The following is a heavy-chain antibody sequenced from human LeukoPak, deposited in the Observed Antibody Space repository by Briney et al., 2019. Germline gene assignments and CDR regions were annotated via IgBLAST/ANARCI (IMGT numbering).Heavy chain of an antibody. CDR2: IRRGTNSYTT. Sequence: PGGSLRLSCAASGFTFSDYILDWVRQAPGKGLGWVGRIRRGTNSYTTEYAASVKGRFIISRDDSKNSLYLHMNSLKTEDTAVYHCTRDGGEGGNSAFDIWGQGTMVTVSS. D-gene: IGHD3-16*01. CDR3: TRDGGEGGNSAFDI. CDR1: GFTFSDYI. J-gene: IGHJ3*02. V-gene: IGHV3-72*01.